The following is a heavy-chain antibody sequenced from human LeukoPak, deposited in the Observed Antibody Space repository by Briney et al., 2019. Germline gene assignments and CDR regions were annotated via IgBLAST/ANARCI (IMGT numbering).Heavy chain of an antibody. CDR2: IKQDGSER. D-gene: IGHD3-16*01. CDR3: ARGSMHVYHLYTDY. J-gene: IGHJ4*02. V-gene: IGHV3-7*01. CDR1: GFTYTNYW. Sequence: GGSLRRSCAASGFTYTNYWVSWFRQAPGQELEGVASIKQDGSERYYVDSVKGRFTISRDKAKNSLFLQLSSLRVEDTAVYYCARGSMHVYHLYTDYWGQGTLVTVSS.